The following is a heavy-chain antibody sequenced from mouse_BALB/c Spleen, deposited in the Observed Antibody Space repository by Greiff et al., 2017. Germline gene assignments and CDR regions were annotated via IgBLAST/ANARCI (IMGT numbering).Heavy chain of an antibody. V-gene: IGHV10-1*02. CDR2: IRSKSNNYAT. J-gene: IGHJ3*01. D-gene: IGHD2-4*01. Sequence: EAGGGLVQPKGSLKLSCAASGFTFNTYAMNWVRQAPGKGLEWVARIRSKSNNYATYYADSVKDRFTISRDDSQSMLYLQMNNLKTEDTAMYYCVRQGDYGSFAYWGQGTLVTVSA. CDR1: GFTFNTYA. CDR3: VRQGDYGSFAY.